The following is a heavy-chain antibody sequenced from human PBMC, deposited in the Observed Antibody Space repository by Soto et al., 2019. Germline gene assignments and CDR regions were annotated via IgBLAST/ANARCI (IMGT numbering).Heavy chain of an antibody. D-gene: IGHD3-9*01. CDR1: GGSISSYY. CDR3: ARGGRYYDILTGYPEYYFDY. V-gene: IGHV4-59*08. Sequence: SETLSLTCTVSGGSISSYYWSWIRQPPGKGLEWIGYIYYSGSTYYNPSLKSRVTISVDTSKNQFSLKLSSVTAADTAVYYCARGGRYYDILTGYPEYYFDYWGQGTLVTVSS. J-gene: IGHJ4*02. CDR2: IYYSGST.